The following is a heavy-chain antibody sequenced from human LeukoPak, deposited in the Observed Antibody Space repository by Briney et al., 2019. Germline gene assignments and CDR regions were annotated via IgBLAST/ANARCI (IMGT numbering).Heavy chain of an antibody. D-gene: IGHD6-19*01. Sequence: PGGSLRLSCAVSGFTVSSNYMSWVRQAPGKGLEWVSVIYSGGSTYYADSVKGRFTISRDNSKNTLYLQVNSLRAEDTAVYYCAKSLMEPPQWLVLSHFDYWGQGTLVTVSS. V-gene: IGHV3-53*01. CDR2: IYSGGST. CDR3: AKSLMEPPQWLVLSHFDY. J-gene: IGHJ4*02. CDR1: GFTVSSNY.